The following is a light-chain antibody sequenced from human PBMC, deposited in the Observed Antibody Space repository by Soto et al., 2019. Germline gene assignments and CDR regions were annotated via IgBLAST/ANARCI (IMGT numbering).Light chain of an antibody. J-gene: IGKJ4*01. CDR1: ETVTGKY. V-gene: IGKV3-20*01. Sequence: EIVLTQSPGTLSLSPADRATLSCRASETVTGKYLAWYQQKVGQAPRLLIFAASNRATGIPDRFSGSGSGTDFTLTISRLEPEDFAVYYCQHHGDLIGFGGGTKVDIK. CDR2: AAS. CDR3: QHHGDLIG.